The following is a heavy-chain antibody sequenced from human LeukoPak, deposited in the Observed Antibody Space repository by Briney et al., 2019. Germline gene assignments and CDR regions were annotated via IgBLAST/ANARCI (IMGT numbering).Heavy chain of an antibody. CDR2: ISSSGSTI. CDR1: GFTFSSYE. J-gene: IGHJ6*04. D-gene: IGHD3-10*02. CDR3: AHLGITMIGGV. V-gene: IGHV3-48*03. Sequence: GGSLRLSCAASGFTFSSYEMNWVRQAPGKGLEWVSYISSSGSTIYYADSVKGRLTISRDNAKNSLYLHVNSLRAEDTAVYYCAHLGITMIGGVWGKGTTVTISS.